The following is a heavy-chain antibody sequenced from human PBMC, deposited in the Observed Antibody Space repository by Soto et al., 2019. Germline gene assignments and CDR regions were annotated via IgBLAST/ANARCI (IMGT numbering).Heavy chain of an antibody. D-gene: IGHD6-13*01. CDR3: ARALTGYSSSWYRTTGYYYGMDV. V-gene: IGHV3-33*01. Sequence: GGSLRLSCAASGFTFSSYGMHWVRQAPGKGLEWVAVIWYDGSNKYYADSVKGRFTISRDNSKNTLYLQMNSLRAEDTAVYYCARALTGYSSSWYRTTGYYYGMDVWGQGTTVTVSS. CDR2: IWYDGSNK. J-gene: IGHJ6*02. CDR1: GFTFSSYG.